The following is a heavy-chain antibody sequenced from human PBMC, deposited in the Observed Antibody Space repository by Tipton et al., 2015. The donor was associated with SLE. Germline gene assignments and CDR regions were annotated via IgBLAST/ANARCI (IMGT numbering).Heavy chain of an antibody. CDR3: ARDRTYYDFWSGYYPSLDY. D-gene: IGHD3-3*01. V-gene: IGHV3-74*03. Sequence: SLRLSCAASGFDFSSYSMNWVRQAPGKGLEWVSRIYSDGSSTKYADSVKGRFTISRDNAKNTLYLQMNTLRVEDTAVYYCARDRTYYDFWSGYYPSLDYWGQGTLVTVSS. J-gene: IGHJ4*02. CDR1: GFDFSSYS. CDR2: IYSDGSST.